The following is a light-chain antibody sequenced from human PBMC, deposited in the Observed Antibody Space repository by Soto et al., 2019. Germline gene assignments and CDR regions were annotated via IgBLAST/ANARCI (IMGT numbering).Light chain of an antibody. CDR1: QSISTY. CDR3: QQTPTTFT. Sequence: DIQMTQSPSSLSASVGDRVTITCRASQSISTYLNWYQQKPGKVPKLLIYAASSLQSGVPSRFSGSGSGTEFTITRSIQQPEYCTTSYCQQTPTTFTFGGVNTVEIK. V-gene: IGKV1-39*01. J-gene: IGKJ4*01. CDR2: AAS.